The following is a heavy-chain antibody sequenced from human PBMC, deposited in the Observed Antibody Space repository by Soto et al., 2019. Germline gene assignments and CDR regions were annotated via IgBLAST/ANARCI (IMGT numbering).Heavy chain of an antibody. CDR1: GRSISSSSYY. D-gene: IGHD3-10*01. Sequence: PSETLSLTCTVSGRSISSSSYYWGWIRQPPGKGLERIGSIYYSGSTYYNHSLKSRVTISVDTSKNQFSLKLSSVTAADTAVYYCARSRITMVRDNWFDPWGQGTLVTVSS. CDR3: ARSRITMVRDNWFDP. J-gene: IGHJ5*02. V-gene: IGHV4-39*07. CDR2: IYYSGST.